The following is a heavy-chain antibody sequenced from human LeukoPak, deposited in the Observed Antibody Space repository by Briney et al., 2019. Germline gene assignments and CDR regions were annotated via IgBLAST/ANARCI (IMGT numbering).Heavy chain of an antibody. D-gene: IGHD2-2*02. CDR1: GFTLSSYA. J-gene: IGHJ4*02. CDR3: ARGYCSSNRCYSDY. Sequence: GGSLRLSCAASGFTLSSYAMHWVRQATGKGLEWVAVISYDGSNKYYADSVKGRFTISRDNSKNTLYLQMNSLRAEDTAVYYCARGYCSSNRCYSDYWGQGTLVTVSS. CDR2: ISYDGSNK. V-gene: IGHV3-30-3*01.